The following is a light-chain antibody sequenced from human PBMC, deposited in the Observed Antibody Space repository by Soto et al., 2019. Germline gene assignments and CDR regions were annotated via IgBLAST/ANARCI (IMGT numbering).Light chain of an antibody. CDR3: GTWDSSLSAGV. J-gene: IGLJ3*02. CDR2: EDN. CDR1: SFNIGNNY. V-gene: IGLV1-51*02. Sequence: QSVLTQPPSVSAAPGQTVTISCSGSSFNIGNNYVSWYQHLPGTAPKLLIYEDNKRPSGIPDRFSGSKSGTSATLGITGLQTGDEADYYCGTWDSSLSAGVFGGGTKVTVL.